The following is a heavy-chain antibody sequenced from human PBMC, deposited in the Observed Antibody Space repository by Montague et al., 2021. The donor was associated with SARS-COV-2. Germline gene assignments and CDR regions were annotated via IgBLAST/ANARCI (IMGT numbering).Heavy chain of an antibody. V-gene: IGHV7-4-1*02. CDR3: ARTPIRELLSWYFDL. D-gene: IGHD1-26*01. CDR1: GYTFTSYA. Sequence: SVKVSCKASGYTFTSYAMNWVRQAPGQGLEWMGWINTNTGNPTYAQGFTGRFVFSLDTSVSTAYLQISSLKAEDTAVYYCARTPIRELLSWYFDLWGRGTLVTVSS. CDR2: INTNTGNP. J-gene: IGHJ2*01.